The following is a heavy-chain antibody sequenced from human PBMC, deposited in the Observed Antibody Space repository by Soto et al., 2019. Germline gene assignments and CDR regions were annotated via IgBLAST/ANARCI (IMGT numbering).Heavy chain of an antibody. Sequence: SETLSLTCTVSGYFINSDYYYRCRIRPPPGKGLEWIGYISNSGITYYSPSLKIRLTISIATSKNQFSLKLNSVTAADTAVYYCARECGHCGDGSCYLPFCDFWGQGALVTVSS. J-gene: IGHJ4*02. V-gene: IGHV4-30-4*01. CDR3: ARECGHCGDGSCYLPFCDF. CDR2: ISNSGIT. CDR1: GYFINSDYYY. D-gene: IGHD2-15*01.